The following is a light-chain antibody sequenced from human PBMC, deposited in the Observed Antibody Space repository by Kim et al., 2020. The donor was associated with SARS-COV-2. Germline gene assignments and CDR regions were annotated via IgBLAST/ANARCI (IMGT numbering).Light chain of an antibody. CDR2: EDN. J-gene: IGLJ3*02. CDR3: QSYDSTNWV. Sequence: NFMLTQPHSVSESPGKTVIISCTRSSGSIASNYVQWFQQRPGSAPTTVMYEDNQTPSGVPDRFSGSIDSSSNSASLTISGLKTEDEADYYCQSYDSTNWVFGGGTQLTVL. CDR1: SGSIASNY. V-gene: IGLV6-57*03.